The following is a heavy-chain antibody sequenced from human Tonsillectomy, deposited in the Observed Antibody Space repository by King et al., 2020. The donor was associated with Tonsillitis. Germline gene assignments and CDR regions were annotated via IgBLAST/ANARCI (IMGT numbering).Heavy chain of an antibody. J-gene: IGHJ4*02. CDR2: ISSSGST. CDR3: ARISYYDILTGYFDY. V-gene: IGHV4-59*01. CDR1: GGSISSYY. Sequence: QLQESGPGLVKPSETLSLTCTVSGGSISSYYWSWIRQPPGKGLEWIGYISSSGSTHYTPSLKGRVTISVDTSTNQFSLKLSSVTAADTAVYYCARISYYDILTGYFDYWGQGTLVTVSS. D-gene: IGHD3-9*01.